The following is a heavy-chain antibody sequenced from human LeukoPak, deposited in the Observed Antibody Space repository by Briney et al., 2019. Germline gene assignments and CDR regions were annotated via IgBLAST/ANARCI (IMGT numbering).Heavy chain of an antibody. CDR3: ARGPVVIRTSYYFDY. CDR2: MNPNSGNT. CDR1: GYTFTSYD. V-gene: IGHV1-8*03. J-gene: IGHJ4*02. Sequence: ASVKVSCKASGYTFTSYDINWVRQATGQGLEWMGWMNPNSGNTGYAQKFQGRVTITRNTSISTAYMELSSLRSEDTGVYYCARGPVVIRTSYYFDYWGQGTLVTVSS. D-gene: IGHD3-9*01.